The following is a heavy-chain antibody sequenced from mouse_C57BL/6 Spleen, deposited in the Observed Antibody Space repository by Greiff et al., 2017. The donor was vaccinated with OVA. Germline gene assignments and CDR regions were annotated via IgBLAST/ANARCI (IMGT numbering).Heavy chain of an antibody. CDR2: IYPGSGNT. CDR1: GYSFTSYY. J-gene: IGHJ3*01. V-gene: IGHV1-66*01. CDR3: ARGGLWLRRGFAY. D-gene: IGHD2-2*01. Sequence: QVQLKESGPELVKPGASVKISCKASGYSFTSYYIHWVKQRPGQGLEWIGWIYPGSGNTKYNEKFKGKATLTADTSSSTAYMQLSSLTSEDSAVYYCARGGLWLRRGFAYWGQGTLVTVSA.